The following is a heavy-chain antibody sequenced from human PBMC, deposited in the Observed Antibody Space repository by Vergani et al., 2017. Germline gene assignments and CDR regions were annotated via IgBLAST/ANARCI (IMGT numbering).Heavy chain of an antibody. J-gene: IGHJ4*02. D-gene: IGHD6-13*01. Sequence: QVQLVQSGAEVKKPGSSVKVSCKASGGTFSSYAISWVRQAPGQGLEWMGGIIPIFGTANYAQTFQGRVPITADESTSTAYMELSSLRSEDTAVYYCARLGEGYSSSGYYFDYRGQGTLVTVSS. CDR2: IIPIFGTA. V-gene: IGHV1-69*01. CDR3: ARLGEGYSSSGYYFDY. CDR1: GGTFSSYA.